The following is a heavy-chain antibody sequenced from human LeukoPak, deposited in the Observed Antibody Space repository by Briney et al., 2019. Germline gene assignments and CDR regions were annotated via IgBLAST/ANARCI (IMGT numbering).Heavy chain of an antibody. V-gene: IGHV4-34*01. D-gene: IGHD3-3*01. CDR3: SRGHGDFWCGYYSPLDY. Sequence: SETLSLTCAVYGGSFSGYYWNWIRQPPGKGLEWIGEITHTETTNYNPSLKSRVTISVDRSKNQVSLNLSSVSAADTAVYYCSRGHGDFWCGYYSPLDYWGQGTPVIVSS. J-gene: IGHJ4*02. CDR1: GGSFSGYY. CDR2: ITHTETT.